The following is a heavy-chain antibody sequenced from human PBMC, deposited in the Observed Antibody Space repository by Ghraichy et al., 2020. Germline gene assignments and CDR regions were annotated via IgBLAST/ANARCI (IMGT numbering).Heavy chain of an antibody. CDR3: VSLKYSMSGDY. CDR2: IHNSGNT. Sequence: SETLSLTCTVSGGSISTSSYYWGWIRQPPGKGLEWIGSIHNSGNTYHNPSLKSRVTISVDTSKNQFSLKLSSVTAADTAMYYCVSLKYSMSGDYWGQGTLVTVSS. CDR1: GGSISTSSYY. D-gene: IGHD6-13*01. J-gene: IGHJ4*02. V-gene: IGHV4-39*01.